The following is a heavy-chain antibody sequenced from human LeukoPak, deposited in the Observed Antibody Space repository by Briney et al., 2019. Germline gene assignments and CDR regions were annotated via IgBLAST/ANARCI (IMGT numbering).Heavy chain of an antibody. D-gene: IGHD3-3*01. V-gene: IGHV1-18*01. CDR1: GYTFTSYG. CDR3: ARGNSPVLRFLEWLPHQDWFDP. J-gene: IGHJ5*02. Sequence: ASVKVSCKASGYTFTSYGISWVRQAPGQGLEWMGWISAYHGNTNYAQKLQGRVTMTTDTSTSTAYMELRSLRSDNTAVYYCARGNSPVLRFLEWLPHQDWFDPWGQRTLATVSS. CDR2: ISAYHGNT.